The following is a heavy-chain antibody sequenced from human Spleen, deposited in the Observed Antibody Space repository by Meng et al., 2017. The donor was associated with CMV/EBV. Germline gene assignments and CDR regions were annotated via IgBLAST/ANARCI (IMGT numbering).Heavy chain of an antibody. CDR1: GYTFTGYD. V-gene: IGHV1-69*05. CDR3: ARGVAVGITGTTNWFDP. Sequence: SVKVSCKASGYTFTGYDISWVRQATGQGLEWMGGIIPFFGTSNYAQKFQGRVTITTDESTRTAYLELRSLTSEDTAVYYCARGVAVGITGTTNWFDPWGQGTLVTVSS. J-gene: IGHJ5*02. CDR2: IIPFFGTS. D-gene: IGHD1-7*01.